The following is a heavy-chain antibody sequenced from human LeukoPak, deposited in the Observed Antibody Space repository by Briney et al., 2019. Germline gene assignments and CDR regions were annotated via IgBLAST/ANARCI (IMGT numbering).Heavy chain of an antibody. Sequence: KASETLSLTCGVSGGSFSSHYWTWIRQPPGKGLEWIGEINPRGSTNYNPSLESRVTVSADTSRNQLSLSLTSVTAADSAVYFCARGLRQGSAWSWGPKETSYQYMDVWGTGTTVIVSS. J-gene: IGHJ6*04. V-gene: IGHV4-34*01. CDR2: INPRGST. CDR3: ARGLRQGSAWSWGPKETSYQYMDV. D-gene: IGHD6-19*01. CDR1: GGSFSSHY.